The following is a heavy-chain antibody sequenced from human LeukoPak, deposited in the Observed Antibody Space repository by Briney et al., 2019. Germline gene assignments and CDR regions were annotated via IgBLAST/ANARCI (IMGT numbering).Heavy chain of an antibody. CDR2: IFGSGGSA. V-gene: IGHV3-23*01. CDR3: AKTATGYSSGHYPGWPVDY. CDR1: GFTPNSYA. D-gene: IGHD6-19*01. Sequence: PGGSLRLSCAPSGFTPNSYAMYWVREAPGKGLEWVSDIFGSGGSAHYADSVKCRFAISRDNCKNRVYLQMNSLRAEDTAVYYCAKTATGYSSGHYPGWPVDYWGQGTLVTVSS. J-gene: IGHJ4*02.